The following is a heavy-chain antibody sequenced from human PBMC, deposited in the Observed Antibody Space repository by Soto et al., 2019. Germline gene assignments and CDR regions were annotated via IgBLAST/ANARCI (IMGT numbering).Heavy chain of an antibody. CDR1: GYSFTSYW. CDR3: ARQGPFLEWLNYFDY. D-gene: IGHD3-3*02. V-gene: IGHV5-51*01. CDR2: IYPGDSDT. J-gene: IGHJ4*02. Sequence: PGESLKISCKGSGYSFTSYWIGWVRQMPGKGLEWMGIIYPGDSDTRYSPSFQGQVTISADKSISTAYLQWSSLKASDTAMYYCARQGPFLEWLNYFDYWGQGTLVTVSS.